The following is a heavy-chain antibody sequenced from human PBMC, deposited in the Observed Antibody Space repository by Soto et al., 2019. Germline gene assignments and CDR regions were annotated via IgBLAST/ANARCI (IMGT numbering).Heavy chain of an antibody. D-gene: IGHD4-4*01. CDR3: ARDSTVTTGCVNWFDP. J-gene: IGHJ5*02. Sequence: AAVKVSCKASGYTFTSYGISWVRQAPGQGLEWMGWISAYNGNTNYAQKLQGRVTMTTDTSTSTAYMELRSLRSDDTAVYYCARDSTVTTGCVNWFDPWGQGTMVTVSS. CDR2: ISAYNGNT. V-gene: IGHV1-18*01. CDR1: GYTFTSYG.